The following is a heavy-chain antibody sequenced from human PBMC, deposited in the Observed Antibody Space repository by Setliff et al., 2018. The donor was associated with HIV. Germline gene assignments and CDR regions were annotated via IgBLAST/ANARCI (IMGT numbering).Heavy chain of an antibody. CDR2: VDPEDDKT. V-gene: IGHV1-69-2*01. Sequence: ASVKVSCKASGGTFSSYAISWVRQAPGQGLEWMGRVDPEDDKTIYAEKFQGRVTMTTATSSDTAYLYLSSLRSEDTALYYCAGSILTGYYTFGADYWGQGTLVTVSS. CDR3: AGSILTGYYTFGADY. J-gene: IGHJ4*02. D-gene: IGHD3-9*01. CDR1: GGTFSSYA.